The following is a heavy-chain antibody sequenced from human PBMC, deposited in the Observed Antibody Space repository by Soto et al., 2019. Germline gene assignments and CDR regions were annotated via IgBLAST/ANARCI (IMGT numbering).Heavy chain of an antibody. CDR3: AREGFVVVVAATPYYYYYGMDV. J-gene: IGHJ6*02. CDR2: INPSGGST. V-gene: IGHV1-46*01. D-gene: IGHD2-15*01. Sequence: ASVKVSCKASGYTFTSYYMHWVRQAPGQGLEWMGIINPSGGSTSYAQKFQGRVTMTRDASTSTVYMELSSLSSEDTAVYYCAREGFVVVVAATPYYYYYGMDVWGQGTTVTVSS. CDR1: GYTFTSYY.